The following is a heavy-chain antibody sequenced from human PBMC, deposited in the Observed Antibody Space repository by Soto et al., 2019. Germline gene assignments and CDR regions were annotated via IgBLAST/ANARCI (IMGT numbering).Heavy chain of an antibody. D-gene: IGHD5-18*01. CDR1: GFTFSSYS. CDR2: ISSSSSYI. Sequence: GSLRLSCAASGFTFSSYSMNWVRQAPGKGLEWVSSISSSSSYIYYADSVKGRFTISRDNAKNSLYLQMNSLRAEDTAVYYCARDPTIDTAMVYFDYWGQGTLVTVSS. CDR3: ARDPTIDTAMVYFDY. V-gene: IGHV3-21*01. J-gene: IGHJ4*02.